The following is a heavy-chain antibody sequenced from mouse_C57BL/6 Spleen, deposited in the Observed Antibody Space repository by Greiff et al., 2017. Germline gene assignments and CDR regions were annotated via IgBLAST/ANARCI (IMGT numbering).Heavy chain of an antibody. J-gene: IGHJ3*01. Sequence: VHVKQSGTVLARPGASVKMSCKTSGYTFTSYWMHWVKQRPGQGLEWIGAIYPGNSDTSYNQKFKGKAKQTAVTSARSAYMELRSLTNEDSAVYYCTRSGYYGSSPWFAYWRQATLVPVSA. V-gene: IGHV1-5*01. CDR2: IYPGNSDT. CDR1: GYTFTSYW. D-gene: IGHD1-1*01. CDR3: TRSGYYGSSPWFAY.